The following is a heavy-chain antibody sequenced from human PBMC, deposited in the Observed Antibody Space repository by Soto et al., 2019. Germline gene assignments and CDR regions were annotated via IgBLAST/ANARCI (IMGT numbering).Heavy chain of an antibody. CDR1: GYTFTSYD. Sequence: ASVKVSCKASGYTFTSYDINWVRQATGQRLEWMGWISTENGNTKYSQKFQGRVTITRDTFASTTYMELSSLRSEDTAVYYCARKDELWDSSGLDYWGRGTLVTVSS. CDR2: ISTENGNT. J-gene: IGHJ4*02. CDR3: ARKDELWDSSGLDY. V-gene: IGHV1-3*04. D-gene: IGHD3-22*01.